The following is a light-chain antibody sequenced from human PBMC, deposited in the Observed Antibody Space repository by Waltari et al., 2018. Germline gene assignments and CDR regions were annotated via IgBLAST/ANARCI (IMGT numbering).Light chain of an antibody. Sequence: EVVLTQSPGTLSLSPGETATISCRVSQVVSRSWIAWYLHKPGQAPRLLIYGVSGRATGMPDRFSGSGSGTDFSLTISRVEPEDFAVYYCQQFGSSIVYTFGQGTKLEIK. CDR2: GVS. CDR1: QVVSRSW. CDR3: QQFGSSIVYT. V-gene: IGKV3-20*01. J-gene: IGKJ2*01.